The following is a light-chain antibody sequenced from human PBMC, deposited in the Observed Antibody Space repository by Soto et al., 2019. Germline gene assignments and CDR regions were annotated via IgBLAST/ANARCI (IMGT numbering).Light chain of an antibody. CDR2: DAS. J-gene: IGKJ1*01. V-gene: IGKV3-15*01. Sequence: VFTHSPATLSLSPGERATLSFRASQSVSGYLVWYQQKSGQAPRLLIYDASTRATGVPVRFSGSGSGTEFTLTISSLQSEDFGVYYCQQNKDWPGTFGQGTKVDI. CDR3: QQNKDWPGT. CDR1: QSVSGY.